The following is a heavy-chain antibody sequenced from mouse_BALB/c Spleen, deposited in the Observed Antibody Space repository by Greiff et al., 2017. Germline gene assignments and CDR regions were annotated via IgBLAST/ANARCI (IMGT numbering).Heavy chain of an antibody. D-gene: IGHD6-2*01. CDR3: ARRLPSAMDY. J-gene: IGHJ4*01. Sequence: QVQLQQSGAELVRPGASVKVSCKASGYAFTNYLIEWVKQRPGQGLEWIGVINPGSGGTNYNEKFKGKATLTADKSSSTAYMQLSSLTSDDSAVYFCARRLPSAMDYWGQGTSVTVSS. CDR2: INPGSGGT. CDR1: GYAFTNYL. V-gene: IGHV1-54*01.